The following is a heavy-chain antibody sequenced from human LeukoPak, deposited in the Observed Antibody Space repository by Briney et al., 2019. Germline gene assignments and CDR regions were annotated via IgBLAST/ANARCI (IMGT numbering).Heavy chain of an antibody. D-gene: IGHD1-1*01. CDR1: GYTFTSYG. CDR2: ISAYNGNT. J-gene: IGHJ5*02. CDR3: ARDQVQLERRGLRRYGWFDP. Sequence: GASVKVSCKASGYTFTSYGISWVRQAPGQGLEWMGWISAYNGNTNYAQKLQGRVTMTTDTSTSTAYMELRSLRSDDTAVYYCARDQVQLERRGLRRYGWFDPWGQGTLVTISS. V-gene: IGHV1-18*01.